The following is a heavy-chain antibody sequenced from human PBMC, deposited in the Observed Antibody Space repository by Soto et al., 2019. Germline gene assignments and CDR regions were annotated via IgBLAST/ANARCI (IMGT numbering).Heavy chain of an antibody. Sequence: GGSLRLSCAASGFTFISYSMNWVRQAPGKGLEWVSSISSSSSYIYYADSVKGRFTISRDNAKNSLYLQMNSLRAEDTAVYYCARDRSGGSNWFDPWGQGTLVTVSS. CDR2: ISSSSSYI. J-gene: IGHJ5*02. D-gene: IGHD2-15*01. V-gene: IGHV3-21*01. CDR1: GFTFISYS. CDR3: ARDRSGGSNWFDP.